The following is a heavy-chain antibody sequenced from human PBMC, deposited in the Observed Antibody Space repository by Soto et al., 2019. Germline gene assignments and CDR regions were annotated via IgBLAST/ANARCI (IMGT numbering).Heavy chain of an antibody. CDR1: GASISRYY. CDR2: VHYSGST. CDR3: ARHPNAYFDY. J-gene: IGHJ4*02. Sequence: SETLSLTCTVSGASISRYYWSWIRQPPGKGLEWIGYVHYSGSTSYNPSLKSRVTISIDMSKTHFSLKLTSVTAADTAVYYCARHPNAYFDYWGQGALVTVSS. V-gene: IGHV4-59*08.